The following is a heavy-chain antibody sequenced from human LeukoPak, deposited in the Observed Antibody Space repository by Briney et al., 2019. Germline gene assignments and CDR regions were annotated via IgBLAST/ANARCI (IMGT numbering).Heavy chain of an antibody. CDR2: IYYSGST. J-gene: IGHJ4*02. D-gene: IGHD3-3*01. CDR3: ARHPYDSWSGYFLD. CDR1: GGSISSSSYY. V-gene: IGHV4-39*01. Sequence: SETLSLTCTVSGGSISSSSYYSGWIRQPPGKGLEWIGSIYYSGSTYYNPSLKSRVTISVDTSKNQFSLKLSSVTAADTAVYYSARHPYDSWSGYFLDWGQGTLVTVSS.